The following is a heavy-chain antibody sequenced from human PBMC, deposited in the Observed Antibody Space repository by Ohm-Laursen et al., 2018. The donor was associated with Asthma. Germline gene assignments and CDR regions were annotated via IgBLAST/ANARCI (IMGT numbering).Heavy chain of an antibody. CDR2: ISGLDNGAYT. V-gene: IGHV3-23*01. Sequence: SLRLSCAASGFTFSSYTMNWVRQAPGKGLEWVSIISGLDNGAYTYYADSVKGRFTISRDNSKSTLYLQMNSLRAEDTAVYYCARDRSLGTYYYGMDVWGQGTTVTVSS. CDR1: GFTFSSYT. J-gene: IGHJ6*02. CDR3: ARDRSLGTYYYGMDV.